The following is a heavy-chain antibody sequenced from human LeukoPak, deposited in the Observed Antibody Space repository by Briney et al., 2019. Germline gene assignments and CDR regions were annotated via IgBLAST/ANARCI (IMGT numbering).Heavy chain of an antibody. CDR2: IYYSGST. D-gene: IGHD2-15*01. CDR1: GGSISSYY. Sequence: PSETLSLTCTVSGGSISSYYWSWIRQPPGKGLEWIGYIYYSGSTNYNPSLKSRVTISVDTSKNQFSLKLSSVTAADTAVYYCARDPGYCSGGSCYRSNYFGYWGQGTLVTVSS. CDR3: ARDPGYCSGGSCYRSNYFGY. V-gene: IGHV4-59*01. J-gene: IGHJ4*02.